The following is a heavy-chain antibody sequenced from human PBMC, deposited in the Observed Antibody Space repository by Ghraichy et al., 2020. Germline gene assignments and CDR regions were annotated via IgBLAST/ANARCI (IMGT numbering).Heavy chain of an antibody. CDR2: ISSNSGSTT. Sequence: GESLNISCVASGFTFSSYSMNWVRQAPGKGLEWVAHISSNSGSTTFYANSVKGRVTISRENAKNSVYLQMNSLRDEDTALYYCTRGGVPQNDYWGQGTLVTVSS. CDR1: GFTFSSYS. V-gene: IGHV3-48*02. J-gene: IGHJ4*02. CDR3: TRGGVPQNDY. D-gene: IGHD1-26*01.